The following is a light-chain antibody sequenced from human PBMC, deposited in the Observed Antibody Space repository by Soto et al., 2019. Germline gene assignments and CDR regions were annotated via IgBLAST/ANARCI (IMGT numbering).Light chain of an antibody. CDR1: QSVSIY. J-gene: IGKJ1*01. CDR3: QQRSNWWT. CDR2: DAS. Sequence: IVWTHAPATLCFSPGEIATLSFRAIQSVSIYLAWYQQKPGQAPRLLIYDASNRATGIPARFSGSGSGTDFTLTISSLEPEDFAVYYCQQRSNWWTFGQGTKVDIK. V-gene: IGKV3-11*01.